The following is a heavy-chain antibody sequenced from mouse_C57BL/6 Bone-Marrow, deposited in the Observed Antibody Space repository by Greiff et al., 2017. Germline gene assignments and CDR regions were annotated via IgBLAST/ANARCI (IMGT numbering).Heavy chain of an antibody. J-gene: IGHJ2*01. D-gene: IGHD2-4*01. CDR2: IYPGSGNT. CDR3: ARGGVITRRYYFDY. V-gene: IGHV1-76*01. CDR1: GYTFTDYY. Sequence: QVQLQQSGAELVRPGASVKLSCKASGYTFTDYYINWVKQRPGQGLEWIARIYPGSGNTYYNEKFKGKATLTADKSSSTAYMQLSSLTSEDSAVYFCARGGVITRRYYFDYWGQGTTLTVSS.